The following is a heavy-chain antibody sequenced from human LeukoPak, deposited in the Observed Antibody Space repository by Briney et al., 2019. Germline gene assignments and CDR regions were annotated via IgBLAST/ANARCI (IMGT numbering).Heavy chain of an antibody. CDR1: GYTFTSYD. Sequence: GASVKVSCKASGYTFTSYDINWVRQATGQGLEWMGWMNPNSGNTGYAQKFQGRVTITRNTSISTAYMELSSLRSEDTAVYYCTRLFAGNWFDPWGQGTLVTVSS. J-gene: IGHJ5*02. V-gene: IGHV1-8*03. CDR3: TRLFAGNWFDP. CDR2: MNPNSGNT.